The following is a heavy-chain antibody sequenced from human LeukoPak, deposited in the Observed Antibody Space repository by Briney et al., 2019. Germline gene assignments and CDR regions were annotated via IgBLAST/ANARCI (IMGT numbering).Heavy chain of an antibody. CDR3: ARVGSGGAWFDF. V-gene: IGHV4-59*01. J-gene: IGHJ4*02. CDR2: IYYSGST. CDR1: GGSISSYY. Sequence: SETLSLTCTVSGGSISSYYWSWIRQPPGKGLEWIGYIYYSGSTNYNPSLKSRVTISVDTSKNQFSLKLSSVTAADTAVYFCARVGSGGAWFDFWGQGTLVSVSS. D-gene: IGHD6-19*01.